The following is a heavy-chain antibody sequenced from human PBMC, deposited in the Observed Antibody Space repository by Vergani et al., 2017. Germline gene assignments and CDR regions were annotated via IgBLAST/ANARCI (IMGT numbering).Heavy chain of an antibody. J-gene: IGHJ4*02. D-gene: IGHD6-13*01. CDR2: ISSSSSYI. CDR1: GFTFSSYS. V-gene: IGHV3-21*01. CDR3: AREGLYSSSWDYFDY. Sequence: EVQLVESGGGLVKPGGSLRLSCAASGFTFSSYSMNWVRQAPGKGLEWVSSISSSSSYIYYADSVKGRFTISRDNAKNSLYLQMNSLRAEDTAVYYCAREGLYSSSWDYFDYWGQGTLVTVSS.